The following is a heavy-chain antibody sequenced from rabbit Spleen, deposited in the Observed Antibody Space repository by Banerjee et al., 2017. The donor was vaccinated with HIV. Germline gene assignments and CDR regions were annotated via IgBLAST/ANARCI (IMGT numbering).Heavy chain of an antibody. Sequence: QSLEESGGDLVKPGASLTLTCTASGFSFSMSYHMCWVRQTPGKGLEWIACINVVTGKAVYASWAKGRFTFSKTSSTTVTLQMTSLTAADTATYFCARGSATMTMVITGYYLSLWGPGTLVTVS. D-gene: IGHD2-1*01. J-gene: IGHJ4*01. CDR2: INVVTGKA. CDR3: ARGSATMTMVITGYYLSL. CDR1: GFSFSMSYH. V-gene: IGHV1S40*01.